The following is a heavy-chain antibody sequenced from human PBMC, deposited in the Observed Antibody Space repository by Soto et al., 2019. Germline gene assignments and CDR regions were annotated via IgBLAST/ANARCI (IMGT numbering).Heavy chain of an antibody. CDR1: GFTFDDYA. V-gene: IGHV3-9*01. J-gene: IGHJ4*02. CDR3: AKGVWFGTGEFDY. D-gene: IGHD3-10*01. Sequence: EVQLVESGGGLVQPGRSLRLSCAASGFTFDDYAMHWVRQAPGKGLEWVSGISWNSGSIGYADSVKGRFTISRDNAKNSLYLQMNSLRAEDTALYYCAKGVWFGTGEFDYWGQGTLVTVSS. CDR2: ISWNSGSI.